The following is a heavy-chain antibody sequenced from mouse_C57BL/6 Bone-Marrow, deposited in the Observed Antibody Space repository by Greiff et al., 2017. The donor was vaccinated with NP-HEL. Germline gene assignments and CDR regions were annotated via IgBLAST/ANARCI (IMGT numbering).Heavy chain of an antibody. CDR3: ARGGDYDY. D-gene: IGHD2-4*01. CDR1: GYTFTSYW. Sequence: QVQLQQPGAELVMPGASVKLSCKASGYTFTSYWMHWVKQRPGQGLEWIGEIDPSDSYTNYNQKFKGQSTLTVDKSSSTAYMQLSSLTSEDSAVYYCARGGDYDYWGQGTTLTVSS. CDR2: IDPSDSYT. J-gene: IGHJ2*01. V-gene: IGHV1-69*01.